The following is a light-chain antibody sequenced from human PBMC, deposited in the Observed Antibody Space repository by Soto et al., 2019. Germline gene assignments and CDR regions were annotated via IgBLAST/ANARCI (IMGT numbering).Light chain of an antibody. Sequence: EILLTQSPGTLSLSPGERATLSCRASQSVSSSHLAWYQQKPGQAPRLLIYGASSRATGIPDRFSGSGSGTDFTLTVSRLEPEDFAVYHCQQYGNSPWTFGQGTKVEIK. J-gene: IGKJ1*01. V-gene: IGKV3-20*01. CDR3: QQYGNSPWT. CDR1: QSVSSSH. CDR2: GAS.